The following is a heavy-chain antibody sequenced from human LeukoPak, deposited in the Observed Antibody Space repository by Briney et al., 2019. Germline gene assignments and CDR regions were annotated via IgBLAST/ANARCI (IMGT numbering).Heavy chain of an antibody. J-gene: IGHJ5*02. V-gene: IGHV4-38-2*02. CDR1: GYSISSGYY. Sequence: SETLSLTCTVSGYSISSGYYWGWIRQPPGKGLEWIGSIYNGGSTYYNPSLKSRVTISVDTSKNQFSLRLTSVTAADTAVYYCATTINYYDSSGHYYNWFDPWGQGTLVTVSS. CDR2: IYNGGST. CDR3: ATTINYYDSSGHYYNWFDP. D-gene: IGHD3-22*01.